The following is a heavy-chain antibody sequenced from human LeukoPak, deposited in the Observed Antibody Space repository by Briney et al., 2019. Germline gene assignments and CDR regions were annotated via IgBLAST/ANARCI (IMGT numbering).Heavy chain of an antibody. Sequence: SQTLSLTCTVSGGSISSGGYYWSWIRQHPGKGLEWIGYIYYSGSTYYNPSLKSRVTISVDTSKNQFSLKLSSVTAADTAVYYCARVNPTMVRGPLKYYFDYWGQGTLATVSS. CDR2: IYYSGST. J-gene: IGHJ4*02. CDR3: ARVNPTMVRGPLKYYFDY. V-gene: IGHV4-31*03. D-gene: IGHD3-10*01. CDR1: GGSISSGGYY.